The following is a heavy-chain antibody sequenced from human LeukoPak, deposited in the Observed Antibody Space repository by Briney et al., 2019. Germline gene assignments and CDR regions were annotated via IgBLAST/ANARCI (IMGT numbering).Heavy chain of an antibody. J-gene: IGHJ4*02. CDR3: ATPTAGTWHFDY. CDR2: ISGSGGST. Sequence: GGSLRLSCAASGFTFSSYAMSWVRQAPGKGLEWVSAISGSGGSTYYADSVKGRFTISRDNAKNSLYLQMNSLRAEDTAVYYCATPTAGTWHFDYWGQGTLVTVSS. V-gene: IGHV3-23*01. D-gene: IGHD1-1*01. CDR1: GFTFSSYA.